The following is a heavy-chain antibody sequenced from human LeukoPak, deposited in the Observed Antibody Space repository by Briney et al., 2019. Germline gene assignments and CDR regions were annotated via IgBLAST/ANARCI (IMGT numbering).Heavy chain of an antibody. D-gene: IGHD2-2*01. CDR2: IYYSGST. CDR3: ARGQLPLVFDY. V-gene: IGHV4-39*07. Sequence: SETLSLTCTVSGGSISSSSYNWGWIRQPPGKGLEWIGSIYYSGSTYYNPSLKSRVTISVDTSKNQFSLKLSSVTAADTAVYYCARGQLPLVFDYWGQGTLVTVSS. CDR1: GGSISSSSYN. J-gene: IGHJ4*02.